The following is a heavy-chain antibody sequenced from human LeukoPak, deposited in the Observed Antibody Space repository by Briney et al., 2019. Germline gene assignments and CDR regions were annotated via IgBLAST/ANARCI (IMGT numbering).Heavy chain of an antibody. CDR1: GFTFSNYW. Sequence: GGSLRLSCAASGFTFSNYWMHWVRQVPGKGLVWVSAISGSGGGTYYADSVKGRFTISRDNSKNTLYLQMNSLRAEDTAVYYCAKSSRYYYGSGRDYWGQGTLVTVSS. J-gene: IGHJ4*02. CDR2: ISGSGGGT. D-gene: IGHD3-10*01. CDR3: AKSSRYYYGSGRDY. V-gene: IGHV3-23*01.